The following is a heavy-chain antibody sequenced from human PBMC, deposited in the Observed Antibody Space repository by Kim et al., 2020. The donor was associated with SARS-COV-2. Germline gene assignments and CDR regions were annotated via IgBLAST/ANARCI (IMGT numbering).Heavy chain of an antibody. Sequence: SETLSLTCTVSGGSISSGGYYWSWIRQHPGKGLEWIGYIYYSGSTYYNPSLKSRVTISVDTSKNQFSLKLSSVTAADTAVYYCARDSRGKHRDDAFDIWGQGTMVTVSS. CDR2: IYYSGST. CDR3: ARDSRGKHRDDAFDI. CDR1: GGSISSGGYY. J-gene: IGHJ3*02. V-gene: IGHV4-31*03. D-gene: IGHD3-16*01.